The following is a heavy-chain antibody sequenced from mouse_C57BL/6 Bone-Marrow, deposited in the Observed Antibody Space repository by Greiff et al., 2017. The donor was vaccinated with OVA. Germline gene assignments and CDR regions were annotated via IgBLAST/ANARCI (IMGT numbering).Heavy chain of an antibody. CDR3: ARNLWNDYDDGFAY. J-gene: IGHJ3*01. CDR2: IYPRSGNT. V-gene: IGHV1-81*01. Sequence: QVQLQQSGAELARPGASVKLSCKASGYTFTSYGISWVKQRTGQGLEWIGEIYPRSGNTYYNEKFKGKATLTADKSSSTAYMELRSLTSEDSAVYFCARNLWNDYDDGFAYWGQGTLVTVSA. CDR1: GYTFTSYG. D-gene: IGHD2-4*01.